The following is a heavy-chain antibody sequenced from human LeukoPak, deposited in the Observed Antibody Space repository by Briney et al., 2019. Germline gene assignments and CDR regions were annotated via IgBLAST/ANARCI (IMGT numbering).Heavy chain of an antibody. J-gene: IGHJ4*02. CDR2: IRYDGSNK. CDR1: GFTFSYYG. V-gene: IGHV3-30*02. Sequence: GGSLRLSCAASGFTFSYYGMHWVRQAPGKGLEWVAFIRYDGSNKYYADSVKGRLTISRDNSKNTLHLQMNSLRTEDTAVYYCARVKGGIAAAGNYFDYWGQGTLVTVSS. CDR3: ARVKGGIAAAGNYFDY. D-gene: IGHD6-13*01.